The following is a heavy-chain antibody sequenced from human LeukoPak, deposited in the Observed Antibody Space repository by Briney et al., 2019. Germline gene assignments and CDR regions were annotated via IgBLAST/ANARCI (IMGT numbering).Heavy chain of an antibody. V-gene: IGHV1-18*01. Sequence: ASVKVCCKASGYTFTRYGISWGRQAPGHGVEWWGWISGSNSNTDYAQKLQGRVTMSTDKSTSTAYMELRSLRSDDTTVYYCARDTRSGYYTLYYYYYYMDVWGKGTTVTVSS. CDR3: ARDTRSGYYTLYYYYYYMDV. J-gene: IGHJ6*03. CDR1: GYTFTRYG. CDR2: ISGSNSNT. D-gene: IGHD3-3*01.